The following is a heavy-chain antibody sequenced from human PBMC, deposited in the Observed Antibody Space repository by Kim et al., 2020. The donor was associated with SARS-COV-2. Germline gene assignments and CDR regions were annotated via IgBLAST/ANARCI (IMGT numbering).Heavy chain of an antibody. D-gene: IGHD1-26*01. V-gene: IGHV3-30-3*01. Sequence: GGSLRLSCAASGFTFSSYAMHWVRQAPGKGLEWVAVISYDGSNKYYADSVKGRFTISRDNSKNTLYLQMNSLRAEDTAVYYCARPNSGSDRGAFDIWGQGKMVTVSS. CDR2: ISYDGSNK. CDR1: GFTFSSYA. CDR3: ARPNSGSDRGAFDI. J-gene: IGHJ3*02.